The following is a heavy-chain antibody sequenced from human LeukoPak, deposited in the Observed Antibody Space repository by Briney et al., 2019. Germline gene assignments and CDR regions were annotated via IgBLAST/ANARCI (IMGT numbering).Heavy chain of an antibody. CDR2: IYHGGST. CDR1: GYSISSGYY. CDR3: ARDHCSSTSCLNRFDP. Sequence: KPSETLSLTCAVSGYSISSGYYWGWIRQPLGKGLEWIGSIYHGGSTYYNPSLKSRVTISVDTSKNQFSLKLSSVTAADTAVYYCARDHCSSTSCLNRFDPWGQGTLVTVSS. D-gene: IGHD2-2*01. J-gene: IGHJ5*02. V-gene: IGHV4-38-2*02.